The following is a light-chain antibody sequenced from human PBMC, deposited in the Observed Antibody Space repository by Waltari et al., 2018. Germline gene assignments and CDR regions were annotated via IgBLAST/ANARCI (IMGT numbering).Light chain of an antibody. J-gene: IGLJ1*01. CDR3: YSYAGSYTLYV. V-gene: IGLV2-11*01. Sequence: QSALTQPRSVSGSPGQSVTISCTGTSSDIGGYNAVAWYQKYPGKAPKLLIYAVNQRPSGGPDRFSCSKSGNTASLTISGLQAEDEADYYCYSYAGSYTLYVFGTGTEVTVL. CDR2: AVN. CDR1: SSDIGGYNA.